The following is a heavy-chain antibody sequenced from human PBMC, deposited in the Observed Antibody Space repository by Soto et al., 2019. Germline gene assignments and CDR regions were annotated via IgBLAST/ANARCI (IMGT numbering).Heavy chain of an antibody. D-gene: IGHD2-15*01. CDR2: ISSSSSYI. J-gene: IGHJ3*02. CDR1: GFTFSSYS. Sequence: GGSLRLSCAASGFTFSSYSMNWVRQAPGKGLEWVSSISSSSSYIYYADSVKGRFTISRDNAKNSLYLQMNSLRAEDTAVYYCARDVGDIVVVVAATGGIDAFDIWGQGTMVTVSS. CDR3: ARDVGDIVVVVAATGGIDAFDI. V-gene: IGHV3-21*01.